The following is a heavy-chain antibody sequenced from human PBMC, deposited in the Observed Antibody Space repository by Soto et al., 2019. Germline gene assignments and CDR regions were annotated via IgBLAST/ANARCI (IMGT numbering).Heavy chain of an antibody. J-gene: IGHJ6*03. CDR3: ARINSGYASLYYYYYLDV. V-gene: IGHV3-21*01. CDR2: ISSSSSYI. D-gene: IGHD5-12*01. CDR1: GFTFSSYS. Sequence: EVQLVESGGGLVKPGGSLRLSCAASGFTFSSYSMNWVRQAPGKGLEWVSSISSSSSYIYYADSVKGRFTISRDNAKNSLYLQMNSLRAEDTAVYYCARINSGYASLYYYYYLDVWGEGTTVTVSS.